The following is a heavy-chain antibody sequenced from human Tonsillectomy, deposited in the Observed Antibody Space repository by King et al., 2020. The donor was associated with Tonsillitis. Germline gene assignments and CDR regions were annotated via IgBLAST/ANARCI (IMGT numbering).Heavy chain of an antibody. Sequence: VQLVESGGGVVQPGRSLRLSCAASGFTFSSYGMHWVRQAPGKGLEWVTTISYEGSQKYYADSVKGRFTISRDNSKNTLFLQMNRLRAEDTAVYYCATACDGGDCYSNYWCQGTLVTVSS. D-gene: IGHD2-21*02. J-gene: IGHJ4*02. CDR3: ATACDGGDCYSNY. CDR1: GFTFSSYG. CDR2: ISYEGSQK. V-gene: IGHV3-30*03.